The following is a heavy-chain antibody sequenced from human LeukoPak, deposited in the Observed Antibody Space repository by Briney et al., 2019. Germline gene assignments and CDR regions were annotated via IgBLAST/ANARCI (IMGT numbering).Heavy chain of an antibody. CDR2: INDDGSEK. V-gene: IGHV3-7*01. CDR1: GFPFTSYW. J-gene: IGHJ4*02. D-gene: IGHD3-16*02. Sequence: GGSLRLSCAASGFPFTSYWMVWVRQAPGKGLEWVANINDDGSEKNYLESLKGRFIISRDNANNSVSLQMTALRAEDTAVYYCGRIFNIWGTFRNTWGQGTQVTVSS. CDR3: GRIFNIWGTFRNT.